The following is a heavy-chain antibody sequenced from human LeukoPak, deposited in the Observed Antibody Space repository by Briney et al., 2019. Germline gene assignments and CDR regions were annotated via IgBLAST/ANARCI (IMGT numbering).Heavy chain of an antibody. Sequence: GGSLKLSCAASGFTFTNYWMHWVRQAPGKGLVWVSRIDSDGSNTRNADSVKGRFTISRDNAKNTLYLQMNSLRAEDTAVYYCARDRGSGTYMNSWGQGTLVTVSS. CDR3: ARDRGSGTYMNS. CDR2: IDSDGSNT. D-gene: IGHD3-10*01. CDR1: GFTFTNYW. J-gene: IGHJ4*02. V-gene: IGHV3-74*01.